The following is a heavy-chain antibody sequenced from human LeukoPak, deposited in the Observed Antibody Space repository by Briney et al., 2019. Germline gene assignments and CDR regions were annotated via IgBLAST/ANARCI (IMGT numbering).Heavy chain of an antibody. CDR1: GFTFSNAW. Sequence: KPGGSLRLSCAASGFTFSNAWMSWVRQAPGKGLEWVGRIKSKTDGGTTDYAAPVKGRFTISRDDSKNTLYLQMNSLKTEDTAVYYCTTAHRDYDILTGYYFVDYFDYWGQGTLVTVSS. CDR3: TTAHRDYDILTGYYFVDYFDY. CDR2: IKSKTDGGTT. V-gene: IGHV3-15*01. J-gene: IGHJ4*02. D-gene: IGHD3-9*01.